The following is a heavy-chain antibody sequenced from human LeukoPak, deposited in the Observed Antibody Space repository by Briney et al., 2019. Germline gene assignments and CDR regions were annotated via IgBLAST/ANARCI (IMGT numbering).Heavy chain of an antibody. J-gene: IGHJ4*02. CDR2: ISSNGGST. CDR1: GFTFSIYA. CDR3: ARGPRIAVAGTLGH. V-gene: IGHV3-64*01. Sequence: GGSLRLSCAACGFTFSIYAMHWVRQAQGKGLEYVSAISSNGGSTYYANSVKGRFTISRDNSKNTLYLQMGSLRAEDMAVYYCARGPRIAVAGTLGHWGQGTLVTVSS. D-gene: IGHD6-19*01.